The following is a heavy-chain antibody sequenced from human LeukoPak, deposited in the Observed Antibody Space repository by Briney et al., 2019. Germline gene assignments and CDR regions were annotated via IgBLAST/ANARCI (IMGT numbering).Heavy chain of an antibody. V-gene: IGHV3-21*01. CDR1: GFTFSSYN. CDR3: ARAGRYCSSTSCYDY. J-gene: IGHJ4*02. D-gene: IGHD2-2*01. Sequence: GGSLRLSCAASGFTFSSYNMNWARQAPGKGLEWVSSISGSNSYIYYADSVKGRFTLSRDNATNSLSLQTNTPRAEDTAVYYCARAGRYCSSTSCYDYWGQGTLVTVS. CDR2: ISGSNSYI.